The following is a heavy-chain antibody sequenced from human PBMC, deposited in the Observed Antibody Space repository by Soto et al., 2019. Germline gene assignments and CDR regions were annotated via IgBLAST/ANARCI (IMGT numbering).Heavy chain of an antibody. CDR3: ARHGKEYSTSEGGYHWFEP. Sequence: PGESLKISCKGSEYSFSNFWIAWVRQMPGKGLDWIGNIYPGDSNVKYSPSFQGQVTISVDRSIDTAYRQWSSLKASDTAIYYCARHGKEYSTSEGGYHWFEPWGLGTLVTVSS. CDR1: EYSFSNFW. V-gene: IGHV5-51*01. D-gene: IGHD6-6*01. J-gene: IGHJ5*02. CDR2: IYPGDSNV.